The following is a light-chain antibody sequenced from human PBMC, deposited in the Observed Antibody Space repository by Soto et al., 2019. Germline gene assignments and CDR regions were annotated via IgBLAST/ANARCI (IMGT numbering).Light chain of an antibody. V-gene: IGKV3-15*01. CDR3: QQYYHGPPLT. CDR2: GAS. CDR1: QTVTSN. Sequence: EVVMTQSPATLSVSPGERATLSCRASQTVTSNLAWYQQKPGQAPRLLIYGASTRATDIPARFSGSGSGTEFTLTLSSLQSEDFAAYYCQQYYHGPPLTFGGGTKVEIK. J-gene: IGKJ4*01.